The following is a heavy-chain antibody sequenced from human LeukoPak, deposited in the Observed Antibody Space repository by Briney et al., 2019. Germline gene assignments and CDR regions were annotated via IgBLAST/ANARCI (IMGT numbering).Heavy chain of an antibody. Sequence: GGSLRLSCAASGFTVSSNYMSWVRQAPGKGLEWVSVISGNGGSTYYADSMKGRFTISRDNSKNTLYLQMNSLRAEDTAVYYCAKQYYGSGSYYVRFDYWGQGTLVTVSS. CDR2: ISGNGGST. D-gene: IGHD3-10*01. CDR1: GFTVSSNY. V-gene: IGHV3-23*01. J-gene: IGHJ4*02. CDR3: AKQYYGSGSYYVRFDY.